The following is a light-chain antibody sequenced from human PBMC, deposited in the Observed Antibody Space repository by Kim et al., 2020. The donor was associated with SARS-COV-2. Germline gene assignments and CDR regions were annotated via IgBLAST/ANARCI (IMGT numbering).Light chain of an antibody. CDR1: QDISNY. CDR2: DAS. V-gene: IGKV1-33*01. J-gene: IGKJ4*01. CDR3: QQYGKLPLA. Sequence: DIQMTQSPSSLSASVGDRVTITCQASQDISNYLNWYQQKPGKAPKLLIYDASNLETGVPSRFSGSGSGADFTFTISSLQPEDIATYYCQQYGKLPLAFGGGTKVEIK.